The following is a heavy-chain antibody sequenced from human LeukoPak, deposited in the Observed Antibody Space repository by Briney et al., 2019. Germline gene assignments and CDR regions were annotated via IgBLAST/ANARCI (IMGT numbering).Heavy chain of an antibody. CDR2: IYYSGST. CDR3: ARASTYYDILTGYRNYYYMDV. J-gene: IGHJ6*03. Sequence: PSETLSLTCTVSGGSISSYYWSWIRQPPGKGLEWIGYIYYSGSTNYNPSLKSRVTISVDTSKNQFSLKLSSVTAADTAVYYCARASTYYDILTGYRNYYYMDVWGKGTTVTISS. CDR1: GGSISSYY. V-gene: IGHV4-59*01. D-gene: IGHD3-9*01.